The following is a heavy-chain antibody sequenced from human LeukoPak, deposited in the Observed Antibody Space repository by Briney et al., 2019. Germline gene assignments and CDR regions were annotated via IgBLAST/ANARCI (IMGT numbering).Heavy chain of an antibody. Sequence: KPSETLSLTCTVSGGSISSYYWSWIRQPPGKGLEWIGYIYYSGSTNYNPSLKSRVTISVDTSKNQFSLKLSSVTAADTAVYYCAREVVHLGYYYYYMDVWGKGTTVTVSS. CDR2: IYYSGST. D-gene: IGHD2-2*01. CDR1: GGSISSYY. V-gene: IGHV4-59*01. CDR3: AREVVHLGYYYYYMDV. J-gene: IGHJ6*03.